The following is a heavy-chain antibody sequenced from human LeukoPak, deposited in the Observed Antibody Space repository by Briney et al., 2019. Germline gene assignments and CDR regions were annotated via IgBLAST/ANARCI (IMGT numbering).Heavy chain of an antibody. V-gene: IGHV3-64*01. J-gene: IGHJ5*02. CDR3: ARDSVGATWNWFDP. Sequence: GGSLRLSCAASGFTFSSYAMHWVRQAPGKGLEYVSAISSNGGSTYYANSVKGRFTISRDNSKNTLYLQMSSLRAEDMAVYYCARDSVGATWNWFDPWGQGTLVTVSS. D-gene: IGHD1-26*01. CDR2: ISSNGGST. CDR1: GFTFSSYA.